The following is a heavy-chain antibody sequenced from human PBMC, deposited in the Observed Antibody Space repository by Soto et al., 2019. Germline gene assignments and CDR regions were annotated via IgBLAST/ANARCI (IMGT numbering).Heavy chain of an antibody. Sequence: EVQLVQSGAEVRKPGDSLKIACQGTGYNFVTQWIGWVRQVPGEGLEWMGIIYPGTSETLYSPAFQGLVIISVDKSISTTYLQWTTLKVSDTAMYYCARQPALEPVDLWGQGTLVTVSS. V-gene: IGHV5-51*01. CDR3: ARQPALEPVDL. CDR2: IYPGTSET. J-gene: IGHJ5*02. CDR1: GYNFVTQW.